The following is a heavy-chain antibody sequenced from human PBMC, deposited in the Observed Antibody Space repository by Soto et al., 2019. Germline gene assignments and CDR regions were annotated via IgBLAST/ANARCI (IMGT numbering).Heavy chain of an antibody. D-gene: IGHD3-16*02. J-gene: IGHJ4*02. CDR3: ARGRYTSSLSFFDF. V-gene: IGHV4-31*03. CDR1: GGSISSDGYY. CDR2: IYSSGSA. Sequence: SETLSLTCTVSGGSISSDGYYWSWIRQHPGKGLEWIGYIYSSGSAYYDPSLSSRVTIFLDTSKSQFSLRLTSVTAADTAMYYCARGRYTSSLSFFDFWGQGTLVIVSS.